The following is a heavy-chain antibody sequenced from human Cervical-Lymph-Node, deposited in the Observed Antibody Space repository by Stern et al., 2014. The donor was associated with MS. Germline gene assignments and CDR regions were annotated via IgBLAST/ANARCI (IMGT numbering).Heavy chain of an antibody. D-gene: IGHD5-24*01. CDR2: IHAGNGNT. Sequence: VQLVQSGAEVKKPGASVKVSCKTSGYTFTNYAMNWVRQAPGQRLEWMGCIHAGNGNTKYSQKFQGRVTITRHTSASTDYLELSSLRSEDTAVYYCASPLDGYTYYYDFWGQGTLVTVSS. J-gene: IGHJ4*02. V-gene: IGHV1-3*01. CDR1: GYTFTNYA. CDR3: ASPLDGYTYYYDF.